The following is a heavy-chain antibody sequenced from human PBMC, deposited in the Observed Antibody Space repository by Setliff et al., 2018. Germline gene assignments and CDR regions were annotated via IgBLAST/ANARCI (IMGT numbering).Heavy chain of an antibody. Sequence: SETLSLTCNVSGASVSSHYWDWIRQPPGKGLEWIGFISYSGITTYNVSLKSRVSISVDTSKNQLSLTLSSVTAADTAVYYCARESQGLRGFDIWGQGTMVTVSS. CDR2: ISYSGIT. J-gene: IGHJ3*02. CDR1: GASVSSHY. V-gene: IGHV4-59*02. D-gene: IGHD4-17*01. CDR3: ARESQGLRGFDI.